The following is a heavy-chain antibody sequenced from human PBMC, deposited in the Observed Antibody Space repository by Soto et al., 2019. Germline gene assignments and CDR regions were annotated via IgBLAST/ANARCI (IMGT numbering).Heavy chain of an antibody. CDR1: GGSISSYY. Sequence: SETLSLTCTFSGGSISSYYWSWIRQPPGKGLEWIGYIYYSGSTNYNPSLKSRVTISVDTSKNQFSLKLSSVTAADTAVYYCAKGGYSYGYDYWGQGTLVTVSS. CDR3: AKGGYSYGYDY. D-gene: IGHD5-18*01. CDR2: IYYSGST. V-gene: IGHV4-59*01. J-gene: IGHJ4*02.